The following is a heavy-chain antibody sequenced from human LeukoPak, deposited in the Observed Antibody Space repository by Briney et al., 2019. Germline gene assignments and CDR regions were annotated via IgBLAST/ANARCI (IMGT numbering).Heavy chain of an antibody. Sequence: GGSLRLSCAASGFTVSSNYMSWVRQAPGKGLEWVSAISGSGGTTYYADSVKGRFTISRDNSKNTLSLQMNSLRAEDTAVYYCAKEDTTGMTPLLDYWGQGTLVTVSS. CDR3: AKEDTTGMTPLLDY. D-gene: IGHD1-1*01. J-gene: IGHJ4*02. CDR1: GFTVSSNY. V-gene: IGHV3-23*01. CDR2: ISGSGGTT.